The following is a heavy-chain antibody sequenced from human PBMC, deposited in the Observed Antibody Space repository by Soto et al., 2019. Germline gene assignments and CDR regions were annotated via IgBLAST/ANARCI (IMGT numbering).Heavy chain of an antibody. Sequence: EVQLLESGGGLVQPGGSLRLSCVGSEFTFSNYAMNWVRQAPGEGPEWVSLISSSGGTTYYADSVKGRFSIFRDNSKNTLYLQMNSLRVEDTAIYYCAKDIQGRGATTGDDAFDICGQGTMVTVSS. V-gene: IGHV3-23*01. CDR2: ISSSGGTT. CDR3: AKDIQGRGATTGDDAFDI. CDR1: EFTFSNYA. D-gene: IGHD7-27*01. J-gene: IGHJ3*02.